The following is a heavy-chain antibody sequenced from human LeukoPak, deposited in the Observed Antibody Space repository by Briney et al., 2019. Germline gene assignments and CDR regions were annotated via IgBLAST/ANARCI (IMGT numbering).Heavy chain of an antibody. J-gene: IGHJ6*03. CDR1: GGSIGSYY. V-gene: IGHV4-34*01. Sequence: SETLSLTCTVSGGSIGSYYWSWIRQPPGKGLEWIGEINHSGSTNYNPSLKSRVTISVDTSKNQFSLKLSSVTAADTAVYYCARVRLWFGELTYYMDVWGKGTTVTVSS. CDR3: ARVRLWFGELTYYMDV. D-gene: IGHD3-10*01. CDR2: INHSGST.